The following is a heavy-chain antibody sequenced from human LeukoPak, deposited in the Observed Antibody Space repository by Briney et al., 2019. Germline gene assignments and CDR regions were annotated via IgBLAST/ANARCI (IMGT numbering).Heavy chain of an antibody. J-gene: IGHJ5*02. CDR2: IYYSGST. Sequence: PSETLSLTCTVSGGSISSYYWSWIRQPPGKGLEWIGYIYYSGSTNYNPSLKSRVTISVDTSKNQFSLKLSSVTAADTAVYYCARAHLRHSGLRFDPWGQGTLVTVSS. CDR1: GGSISSYY. CDR3: ARAHLRHSGLRFDP. V-gene: IGHV4-59*01. D-gene: IGHD2-15*01.